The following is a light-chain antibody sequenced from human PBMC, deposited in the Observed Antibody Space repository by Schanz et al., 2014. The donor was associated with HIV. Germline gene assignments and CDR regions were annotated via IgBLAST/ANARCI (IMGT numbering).Light chain of an antibody. Sequence: EIVLTQSPATLSLSLGERATLSCRASQSVSSSYLAWYQQKPGQAPRLLIYGASTRATGIPARFSGSGSGREFTLTINSLQSEDFAFYYCQQYFTWWSFGQGTKLEIK. J-gene: IGKJ1*01. CDR2: GAS. V-gene: IGKV3D-7*01. CDR1: QSVSSSY. CDR3: QQYFTWWS.